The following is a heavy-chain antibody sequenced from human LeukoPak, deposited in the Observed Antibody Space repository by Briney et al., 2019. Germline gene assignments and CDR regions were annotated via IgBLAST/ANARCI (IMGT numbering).Heavy chain of an antibody. V-gene: IGHV3-30*02. CDR3: QQESPERREAFNY. CDR1: GFTFSNYG. Sequence: GGSLRLSCAASGFTFSNYGIHWVRHAPGKGLEWVAFVRYDGRNKYYGDSVKGRFTISRDNSKNTLYLQMNSLRAEDTAMYYCQQESPERREAFNYCGQGTLATVSS. J-gene: IGHJ4*02. CDR2: VRYDGRNK. D-gene: IGHD1-1*01.